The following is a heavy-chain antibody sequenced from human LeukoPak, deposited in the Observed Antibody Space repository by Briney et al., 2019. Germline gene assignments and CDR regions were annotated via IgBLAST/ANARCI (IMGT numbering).Heavy chain of an antibody. CDR2: ISYDGSNK. CDR3: AREPAALDY. V-gene: IGHV3-30*03. D-gene: IGHD2-2*01. J-gene: IGHJ4*02. CDR1: GFTFSSYG. Sequence: GGSLRLSCAASGFTFSSYGMHWVRQAPGKGLEWVAVISYDGSNKYYADSVKGRFTISRDNAKNSLYLQMNSLRAEDTAVYYCAREPAALDYWGQGTLVTVSS.